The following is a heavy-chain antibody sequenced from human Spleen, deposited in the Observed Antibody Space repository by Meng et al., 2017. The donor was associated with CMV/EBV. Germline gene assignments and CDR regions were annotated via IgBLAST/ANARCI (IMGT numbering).Heavy chain of an antibody. CDR2: ISGSGSTI. J-gene: IGHJ4*02. CDR3: VRDRNYGVYLGSDY. D-gene: IGHD4-17*01. CDR1: GFSFSDYY. Sequence: GESLKISCAASGFSFSDYYMSWIRQAPGKGLEWISYISGSGSTIYYADSVKGRFTISRDNAKNSLYLQMDNLGTEDTALYYCVRDRNYGVYLGSDYWGQGTLVTVSS. V-gene: IGHV3-11*01.